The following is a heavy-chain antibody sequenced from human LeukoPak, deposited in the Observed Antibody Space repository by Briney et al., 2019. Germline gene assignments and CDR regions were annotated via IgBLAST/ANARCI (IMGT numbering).Heavy chain of an antibody. J-gene: IGHJ3*02. CDR3: ARDFAGATTSPAFDI. CDR1: GFTFSSYE. D-gene: IGHD1-26*01. CDR2: ISSSGSTI. V-gene: IGHV3-48*03. Sequence: GGSLRLSCAASGFTFSSYEMNWVRQAPGKGLEWVSYISSSGSTIYYADSVKGRFTISRDNAKNSLYLQMNSLRAEDTAVYYCARDFAGATTSPAFDIWGQGTMVTVSS.